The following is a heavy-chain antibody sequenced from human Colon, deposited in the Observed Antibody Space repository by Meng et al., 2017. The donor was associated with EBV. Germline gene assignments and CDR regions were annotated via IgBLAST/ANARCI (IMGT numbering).Heavy chain of an antibody. Sequence: QVQLQESGPGLVKPSPXXXLTCGVSGGSISSSGYYWSWIRQPPGKGLEWIGYSYYSGSTYYNPSLKSRVTISVDTSNNQFSLKLKSVTAADTAVYYCVRYSYGFDYWGQGTLVTVSS. J-gene: IGHJ4*02. V-gene: IGHV4-30-4*01. CDR2: SYYSGST. CDR3: VRYSYGFDY. CDR1: GGSISSSGYY. D-gene: IGHD5-18*01.